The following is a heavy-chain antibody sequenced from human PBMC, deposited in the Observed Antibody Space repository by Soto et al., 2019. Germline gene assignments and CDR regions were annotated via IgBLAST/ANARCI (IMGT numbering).Heavy chain of an antibody. CDR3: ARRLRLRSDYYYGMDV. CDR2: INPSGGST. CDR1: GYTFTSYY. J-gene: IGHJ6*02. Sequence: ASVKVSCKASGYTFTSYYMHWVRQAPGQGLEWMGVINPSGGSTSYAQKFQGRVTMTRDTSTSTVYMELSSLRSEDTAVYYCARRLRLRSDYYYGMDVWAKGPRSPSP. V-gene: IGHV1-46*01. D-gene: IGHD4-17*01.